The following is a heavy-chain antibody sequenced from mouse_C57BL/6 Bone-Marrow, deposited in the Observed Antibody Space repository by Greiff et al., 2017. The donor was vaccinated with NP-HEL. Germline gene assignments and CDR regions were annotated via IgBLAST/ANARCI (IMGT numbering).Heavy chain of an antibody. CDR1: GYTFTSYW. CDR2: IHPNSGST. CDR3: AREITTVVATDYAMDY. V-gene: IGHV1-64*01. D-gene: IGHD1-1*01. Sequence: QVQLQQPGAELVKPGASVKLSCKASGYTFTSYWMHWVKQRPGQGLEWIGMIHPNSGSTNYNEKFKSKATLTVDTSSSTAYMQLSSLTSEDSAVYYCAREITTVVATDYAMDYWGQGTSVTVSS. J-gene: IGHJ4*01.